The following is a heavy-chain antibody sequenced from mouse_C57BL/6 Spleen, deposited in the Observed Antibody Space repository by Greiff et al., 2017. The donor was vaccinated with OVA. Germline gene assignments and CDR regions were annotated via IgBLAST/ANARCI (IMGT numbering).Heavy chain of an antibody. V-gene: IGHV3-6*01. CDR1: GYSITSGYY. CDR3: ARGDGNFAY. J-gene: IGHJ3*01. D-gene: IGHD2-1*01. CDR2: ISYDGSN. Sequence: VQLQQSGPGLVKPSQSLSLTCSVTGYSITSGYYWNWIRQFPGNKLEWMGYISYDGSNKYNPSLKNRISITRDTSKNQFFLKLNSVTTEDTATYYCARGDGNFAYWGQGTLVTVSA.